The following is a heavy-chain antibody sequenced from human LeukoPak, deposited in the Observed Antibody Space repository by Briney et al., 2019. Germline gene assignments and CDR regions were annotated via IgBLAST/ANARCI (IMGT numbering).Heavy chain of an antibody. V-gene: IGHV3-23*01. CDR1: GFTFDDYC. Sequence: GGSLGLSCAASGFTFDDYCMNWVRRAPGKGLEWVADINYSGSSKYYADSVRGRFTISRDNAKNTLYLQMNSLRAEDTAVYYCASDLRWLVPRAFDIWGQGTMVTVSS. J-gene: IGHJ3*02. CDR3: ASDLRWLVPRAFDI. D-gene: IGHD6-19*01. CDR2: INYSGSSK.